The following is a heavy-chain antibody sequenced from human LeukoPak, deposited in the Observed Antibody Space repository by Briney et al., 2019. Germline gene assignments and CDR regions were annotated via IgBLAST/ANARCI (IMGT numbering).Heavy chain of an antibody. D-gene: IGHD3-16*02. CDR1: GGSFSGYY. CDR3: ARGTVITFGGVIVIPLPFDY. V-gene: IGHV4-34*01. Sequence: SETRSLTCAVYGGSFSGYYWSWIRQPPGKGLEWIGEINHSGSTNYNPSLKSRVTISVDTSKNQFSLKLSSVTAADTAVYYCARGTVITFGGVIVIPLPFDYWGQGTLVTVSS. CDR2: INHSGST. J-gene: IGHJ4*02.